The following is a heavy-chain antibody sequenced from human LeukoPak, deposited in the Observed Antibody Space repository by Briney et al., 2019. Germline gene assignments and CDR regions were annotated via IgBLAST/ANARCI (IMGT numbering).Heavy chain of an antibody. V-gene: IGHV3-23*01. Sequence: GGSLRLSCATSGFTVGNNYMSWVRQAPGKGLEWVSSISGSGISTYYADSLKGRFTISRDNFKNTLFLQLNSLRAEDTAVYYCAKDLRGYDMDFDYWGQGTLVTVSS. CDR2: ISGSGIST. CDR1: GFTVGNNY. D-gene: IGHD5-12*01. J-gene: IGHJ4*02. CDR3: AKDLRGYDMDFDY.